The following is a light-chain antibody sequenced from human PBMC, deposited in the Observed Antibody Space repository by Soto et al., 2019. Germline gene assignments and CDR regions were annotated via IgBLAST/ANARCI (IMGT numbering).Light chain of an antibody. V-gene: IGKV1-9*01. CDR3: QQLFDSPIT. J-gene: IGKJ5*01. Sequence: DIQLTQSPSFLSPSLGESVPPTCRASQVISTSLAWYQVKPGKAPKLLIYAASTLESGVPSRFSATVSGTEFSLTITSLQPEDFATYYCQQLFDSPITFGQGTRLEIK. CDR1: QVISTS. CDR2: AAS.